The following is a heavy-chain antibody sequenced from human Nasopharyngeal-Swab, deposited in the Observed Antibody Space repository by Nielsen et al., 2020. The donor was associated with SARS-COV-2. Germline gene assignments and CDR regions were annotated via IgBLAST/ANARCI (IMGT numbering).Heavy chain of an antibody. J-gene: IGHJ4*02. CDR3: ARREVGCSSTSCYDY. Sequence: GESLKISCAASGFTVSSNYMSWVRQAPGKGLEWVSVIYSGGSTYYADSVKGRFTTSRDNSKNTLYLQMNSLRAEDTAVYYCARREVGCSSTSCYDYWGQGTLVTVSS. V-gene: IGHV3-53*01. CDR1: GFTVSSNY. CDR2: IYSGGST. D-gene: IGHD2-2*01.